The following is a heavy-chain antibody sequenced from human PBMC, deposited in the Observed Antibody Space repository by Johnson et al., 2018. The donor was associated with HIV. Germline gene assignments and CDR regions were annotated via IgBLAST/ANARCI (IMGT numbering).Heavy chain of an antibody. D-gene: IGHD2-8*01. J-gene: IGHJ3*02. CDR3: ARESVNSRPGAFDI. V-gene: IGHV3-66*01. CDR2: IYSGGST. CDR1: GFTVSSNY. Sequence: VQLVESGGGVVQPERSLRLSCAASGFTVSSNYMSWVRQAPGKGLEWVSVIYSGGSTYYADSVKGRFTISRDNSKNTLYLQMNSLRAEDTAVYYCARESVNSRPGAFDIWGQGTMITVSS.